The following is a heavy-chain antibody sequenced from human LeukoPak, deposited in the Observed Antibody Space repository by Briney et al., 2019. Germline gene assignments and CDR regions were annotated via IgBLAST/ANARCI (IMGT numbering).Heavy chain of an antibody. Sequence: PGGSLRLSCTASGFTFSDYAMTWVRQAPGKGLEWVAVIWYDGSNKYYADSVKGRFTISRDNSKNTLYLQMNSLRAEDTAVYYCARADNWNYGLGYYYGMDVWGQGTTVTVSS. CDR3: ARADNWNYGLGYYYGMDV. V-gene: IGHV3-33*08. J-gene: IGHJ6*02. CDR2: IWYDGSNK. CDR1: GFTFSDYA. D-gene: IGHD1-7*01.